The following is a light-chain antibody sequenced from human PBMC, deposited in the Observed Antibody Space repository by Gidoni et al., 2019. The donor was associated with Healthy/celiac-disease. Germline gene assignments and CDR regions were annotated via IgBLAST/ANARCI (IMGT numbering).Light chain of an antibody. V-gene: IGKV1-9*01. CDR3: QHLNSYPPGYT. CDR1: QGISSY. Sequence: DIQLTQSPSFLSASVGDRVTITCRASQGISSYLSWYQQNPGKAHKLLIYAASTLQSGVPPSFSGSGSGTEFTLTISSLQPEDFATDYCQHLNSYPPGYTFGQGTKLEIK. J-gene: IGKJ2*01. CDR2: AAS.